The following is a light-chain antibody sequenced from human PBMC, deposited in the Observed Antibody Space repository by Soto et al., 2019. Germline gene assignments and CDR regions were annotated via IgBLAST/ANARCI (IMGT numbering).Light chain of an antibody. CDR2: DVS. CDR3: SSYTSNSRGV. V-gene: IGLV2-14*01. J-gene: IGLJ3*02. Sequence: QSVLTQPASVSGSPGQSITISCTGTSSDVGGYNYVSWYQQHPGKAPKLMIYDVSDRPSGFSNRFSGSKSANTASLTISGLQAEDEADYYCSSYTSNSRGVFGGGTQLTVL. CDR1: SSDVGGYNY.